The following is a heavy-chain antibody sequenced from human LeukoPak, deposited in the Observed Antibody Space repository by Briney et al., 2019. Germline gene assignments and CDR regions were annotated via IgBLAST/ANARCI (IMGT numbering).Heavy chain of an antibody. CDR2: IYTRGTT. CDR3: ARGRLPADGKYYFDY. CDR1: GGSISSSSYY. D-gene: IGHD6-13*01. J-gene: IGHJ4*02. Sequence: PSETLSLTCTVSGGSISSSSYYWSWIRQPAGKGLEWIGHIYTRGTTNYNPSLKSRVTMSVDTSKNQFSLRLSSVTAADTAVYYCARGRLPADGKYYFDYWGQGTLVTVSS. V-gene: IGHV4-61*09.